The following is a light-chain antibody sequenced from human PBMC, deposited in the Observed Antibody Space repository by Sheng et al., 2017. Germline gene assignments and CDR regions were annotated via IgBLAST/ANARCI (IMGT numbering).Light chain of an antibody. CDR2: AQV. CDR1: SGSVSTNNY. J-gene: IGLJ3*02. CDR3: VLYVGGGISV. V-gene: IGLV8-61*01. Sequence: QTVVTQEPSFSVSPGGTVTLTCGLSSGSVSTNNYPSWFQQPRARLHAHSSTAQVFASSGVPDRFSGSILGNKAALTITGAQADDECDYYCVLYVGGGISVFGGGTKLTVL.